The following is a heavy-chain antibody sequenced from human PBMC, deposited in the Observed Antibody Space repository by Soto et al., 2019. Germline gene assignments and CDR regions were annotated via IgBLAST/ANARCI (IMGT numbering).Heavy chain of an antibody. D-gene: IGHD2-15*01. CDR1: GGTYSSYA. CDR3: AMVVAATLFGMVV. Sequence: SSVNVSCKGVGGTYSSYAVSWVRQAPEQGLEWMGGIIPIFGTANYAQKYQGRVTITADESTSTAYMELSSLRSEDMAVYFCAMVVAATLFGMVVWGQGTTVTVSS. J-gene: IGHJ6*02. CDR2: IIPIFGTA. V-gene: IGHV1-69*01.